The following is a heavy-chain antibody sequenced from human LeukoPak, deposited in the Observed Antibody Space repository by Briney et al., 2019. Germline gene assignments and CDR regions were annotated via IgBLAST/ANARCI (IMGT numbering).Heavy chain of an antibody. Sequence: PSGTLSLTCAVSGGSISSSNWWSWVRQPPGKGLEWIGEIFHSGITNYNPSLKSRVTISVDKSKNQFSLNLSSVTAADTAVYYCAREVNYYDSSGYRRLDYWGQGTLVTVSS. CDR1: GGSISSSNW. J-gene: IGHJ4*02. CDR3: AREVNYYDSSGYRRLDY. D-gene: IGHD3-22*01. V-gene: IGHV4-4*02. CDR2: IFHSGIT.